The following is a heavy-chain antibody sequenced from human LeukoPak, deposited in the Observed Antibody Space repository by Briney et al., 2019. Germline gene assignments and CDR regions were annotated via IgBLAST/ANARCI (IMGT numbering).Heavy chain of an antibody. V-gene: IGHV3-30*18. J-gene: IGHJ1*01. D-gene: IGHD6-13*01. CDR3: AKASIAAAGGYFQH. CDR1: GFTFSSYG. CDR2: ISYDGNNK. Sequence: GSLRLSCAASGFTFSSYGMHWVRQAPGKGLEWVALISYDGNNKYYGDSVKGRFTISRDKSKNTLFLQMNSLRAEDTAVYYCAKASIAAAGGYFQHWGQGTLVTVSS.